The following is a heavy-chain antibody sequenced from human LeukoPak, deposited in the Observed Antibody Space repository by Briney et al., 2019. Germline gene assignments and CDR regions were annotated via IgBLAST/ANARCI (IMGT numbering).Heavy chain of an antibody. CDR2: IGRSSSPI. V-gene: IGHV3-48*02. Sequence: GGSLRLSCAASGFTFSTYSMNWVRQAPGKGLEWVSYIGRSSSPIYYADSVKGRFTISRDNAKNSLYLQMNGLRDEDTAVYYCASSGSYRFDYWGQGTLVTVSS. CDR3: ASSGSYRFDY. D-gene: IGHD1-26*01. CDR1: GFTFSTYS. J-gene: IGHJ4*02.